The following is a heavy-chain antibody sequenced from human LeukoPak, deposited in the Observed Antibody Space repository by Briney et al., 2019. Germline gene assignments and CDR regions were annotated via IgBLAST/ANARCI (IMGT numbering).Heavy chain of an antibody. Sequence: SGTLSLTCGVSGGSISSSDWWTWVRQPPGKGLEWIGEIYQSGTTHSNPSLKSRVTLSLDKSKNQFSLKLSSVTAADTAVYYCARPQTMGRSSPLGYWGQGTLVTVSS. J-gene: IGHJ4*02. V-gene: IGHV4-4*02. CDR1: GGSISSSDW. CDR3: ARPQTMGRSSPLGY. CDR2: IYQSGTT. D-gene: IGHD6-13*01.